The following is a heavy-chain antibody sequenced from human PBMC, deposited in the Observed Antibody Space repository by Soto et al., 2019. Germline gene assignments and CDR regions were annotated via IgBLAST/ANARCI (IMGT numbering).Heavy chain of an antibody. J-gene: IGHJ6*02. Sequence: EVQLVESGGGLVQPGGSLRLSCAASGFTFSNYWMHWVRQAPGKGLVWVSRIKSDGSSTNYADSVKGRFTSSRDNAKNTLYLQLNSLRVEDTAVYYCARGNNGMDVWGQGTRVTVSS. CDR1: GFTFSNYW. CDR3: ARGNNGMDV. CDR2: IKSDGSST. V-gene: IGHV3-74*01.